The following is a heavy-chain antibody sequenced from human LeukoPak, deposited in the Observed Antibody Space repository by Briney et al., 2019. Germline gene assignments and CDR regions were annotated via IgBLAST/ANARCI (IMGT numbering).Heavy chain of an antibody. Sequence: SETLPLTCTVSGASIRSPSDYWGWIRQPPGKRLEWIGATDYSGRAYYNPSLVSRFTISVDTSKHQFSLKLNSVTATDTAIYYCVRHRQHCDGGSCFPPDSWGQGTLVTVSS. J-gene: IGHJ4*02. V-gene: IGHV4-39*01. CDR3: VRHRQHCDGGSCFPPDS. D-gene: IGHD2-15*01. CDR2: TDYSGRA. CDR1: GASIRSPSDY.